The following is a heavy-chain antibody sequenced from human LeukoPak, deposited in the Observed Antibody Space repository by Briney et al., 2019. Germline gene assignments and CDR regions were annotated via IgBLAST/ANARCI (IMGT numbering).Heavy chain of an antibody. CDR1: GFTFSSYW. D-gene: IGHD6-13*01. CDR2: IKQDGSEK. J-gene: IGHJ3*02. Sequence: GGSLRLSCAASGFTFSSYWMSWVRQAPGKGLEWVANIKQDGSEKYYVDSVKGRFTISRDNAKNSLYLQMNSLRAEDTAVYYCARSSRTAGNAFDIWGQGTMVTVSS. V-gene: IGHV3-7*01. CDR3: ARSSRTAGNAFDI.